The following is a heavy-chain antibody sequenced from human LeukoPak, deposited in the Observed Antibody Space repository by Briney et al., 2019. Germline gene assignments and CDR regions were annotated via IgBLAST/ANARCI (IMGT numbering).Heavy chain of an antibody. CDR2: ISSTSSYI. V-gene: IGHV3-21*03. CDR1: GFTFSIYS. CDR3: TTDPMYRHPATLPDP. J-gene: IGHJ5*02. D-gene: IGHD1-1*01. Sequence: PGGSLRLSCAASGFTFSIYSVTWVRQAPGKGLEWVASISSTSSYIYYADSVRGRFTISRDNAQYLAYLQMNSLKTEDTAVYYCTTDPMYRHPATLPDPWGQGTLVTVSS.